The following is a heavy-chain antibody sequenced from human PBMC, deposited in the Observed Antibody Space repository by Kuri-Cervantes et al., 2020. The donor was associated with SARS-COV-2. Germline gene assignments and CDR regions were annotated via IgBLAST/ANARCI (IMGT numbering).Heavy chain of an antibody. CDR1: GGSFSGYY. Sequence: SETLSLTCAVYGGSFSGYYWSWIRQPPGKGLEWIGEINHSGSTNYNPSLKSRVTISLDTSKNQFSLKLNSVTAVDTAVYYCARERDLSRFDYWGQGTLVTVSS. CDR2: INHSGST. CDR3: ARERDLSRFDY. V-gene: IGHV4-34*01. J-gene: IGHJ4*02. D-gene: IGHD5-24*01.